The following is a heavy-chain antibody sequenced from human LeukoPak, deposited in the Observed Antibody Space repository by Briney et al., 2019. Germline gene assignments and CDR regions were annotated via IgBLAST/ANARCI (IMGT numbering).Heavy chain of an antibody. D-gene: IGHD2-21*02. Sequence: PGGSLRLSCVVSGFTFSDSFMTWVRQTPGKGLEWVGRIKSKTAGGTIDYAAPVKGRFTISRDDSKNTLFLQMNSLRVEDTAVYYCAEMVTGWGLGTLVTVSS. CDR3: AEMVTG. CDR2: IKSKTAGGTI. V-gene: IGHV3-15*01. CDR1: GFTFSDSF. J-gene: IGHJ4*02.